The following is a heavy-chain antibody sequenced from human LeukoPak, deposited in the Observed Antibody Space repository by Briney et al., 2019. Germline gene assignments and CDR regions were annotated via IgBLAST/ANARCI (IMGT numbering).Heavy chain of an antibody. D-gene: IGHD6-6*01. CDR1: GFTLNNYW. Sequence: GGSLRLSCAASGFTLNNYWMRWVRQPPGRGREWVANIKQDGSQIYYVDSVKGRFTISRDNAKNSVYLQMTSLRDDDTAVFYCARIGYSSSSLDYWGQGTPVTVSS. CDR3: ARIGYSSSSLDY. V-gene: IGHV3-7*01. J-gene: IGHJ4*02. CDR2: IKQDGSQI.